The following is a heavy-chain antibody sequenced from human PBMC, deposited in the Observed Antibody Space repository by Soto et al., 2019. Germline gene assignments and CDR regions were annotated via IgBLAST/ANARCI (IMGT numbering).Heavy chain of an antibody. CDR2: ISYSGST. J-gene: IGHJ4*02. V-gene: IGHV4-31*03. D-gene: IGHD3-10*01. CDR1: GGSISSGGYY. Sequence: SETLSLTCTVSGGSISSGGYYWSWIRQHPGKGLEWIGYISYSGSTYYNPSLKSRLTISVDTSKNQFSLKLSSVTAADTAVYYCAKVGVTMVRGVISNYFDYWGQGTLVTVSS. CDR3: AKVGVTMVRGVISNYFDY.